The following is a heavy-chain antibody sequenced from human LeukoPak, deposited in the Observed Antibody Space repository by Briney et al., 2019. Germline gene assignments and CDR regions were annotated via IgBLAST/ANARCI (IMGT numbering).Heavy chain of an antibody. CDR3: ARTRYEPYYYYGMDV. CDR2: IYTSGST. V-gene: IGHV4-4*07. CDR1: GGSISSHY. D-gene: IGHD1-14*01. J-gene: IGHJ6*02. Sequence: PSETLSLTCTVSGGSISSHYWSWIRQPAGKGLEWIGRIYTSGSTNYNPSLKSRVTMSVDTSKNQFSLKLSSVTAADTAVYYCARTRYEPYYYYGMDVWGQGTTVTVSS.